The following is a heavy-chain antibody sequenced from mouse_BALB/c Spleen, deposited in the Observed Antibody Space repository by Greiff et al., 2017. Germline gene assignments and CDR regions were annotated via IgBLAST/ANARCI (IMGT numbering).Heavy chain of an antibody. Sequence: EVQLVESGGGLVKPGGSLKLSCAASGFTFSSYAMSWVRQTPEKRLEWVATISSGGSYTYYPDSVKGRFTISRDNAKNTLYLQMSSLRSEDTAMYYCARQDCFDYWGQGTTLTVSS. CDR3: ARQDCFDY. CDR1: GFTFSSYA. J-gene: IGHJ2*01. CDR2: ISSGGSYT. V-gene: IGHV5-9-3*01.